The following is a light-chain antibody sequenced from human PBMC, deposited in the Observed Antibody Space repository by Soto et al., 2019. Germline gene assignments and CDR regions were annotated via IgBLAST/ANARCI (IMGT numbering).Light chain of an antibody. Sequence: QSALTQPPSAAGSPGQSVTISCTGTSSDVGGYNFVSWYQQHPGKAPKLMISEVSKRPSGVTDRFSGSKSANTASLTVSGLRGEDGAVFYCSTYASGNNLVFGGGTKLTVL. CDR1: SSDVGGYNF. CDR3: STYASGNNLV. CDR2: EVS. J-gene: IGLJ2*01. V-gene: IGLV2-8*01.